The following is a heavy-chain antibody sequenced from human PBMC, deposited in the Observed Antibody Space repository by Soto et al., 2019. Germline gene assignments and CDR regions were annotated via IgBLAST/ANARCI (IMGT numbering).Heavy chain of an antibody. CDR3: ARSHMITFGGVIRTTAFDI. CDR2: ISSSSSTI. J-gene: IGHJ3*02. Sequence: GGSLRLSCAASGFTFSSYSMNWVRQAPGKGLEWVSYISSSSSTIYYADSVKGRFTISRDNAKNSLYLQMNSLRAEDTAVYYCARSHMITFGGVIRTTAFDIWGQGTMVTVSS. V-gene: IGHV3-48*01. CDR1: GFTFSSYS. D-gene: IGHD3-16*02.